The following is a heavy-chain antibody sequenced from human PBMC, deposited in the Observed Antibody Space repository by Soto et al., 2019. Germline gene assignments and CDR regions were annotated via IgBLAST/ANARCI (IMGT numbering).Heavy chain of an antibody. Sequence: ASVKVSCKASGGTFSSYAISWVRQAPGQGLEWMGGIIPIFGTANYAQKFQGRVTITADESTSTAYMELSSLRSEDTAVYYCARPGDGRDGYNCRIDGCGMDVWGQGTTVTVSS. V-gene: IGHV1-69*13. CDR2: IIPIFGTA. CDR3: ARPGDGRDGYNCRIDGCGMDV. CDR1: GGTFSSYA. D-gene: IGHD5-12*01. J-gene: IGHJ6*02.